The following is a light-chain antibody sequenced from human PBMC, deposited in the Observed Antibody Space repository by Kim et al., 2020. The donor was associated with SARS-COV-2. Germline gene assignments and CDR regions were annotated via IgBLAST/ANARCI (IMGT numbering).Light chain of an antibody. Sequence: GDTVTITCRASQTIDRNLNWYQQXPGKAPDLLIFGASGLQSGVPSRFSGSGSGTDFTLTISGLEAEDFATYVCQQSYKTPWTFGQGTKV. CDR2: GAS. J-gene: IGKJ1*01. V-gene: IGKV1-39*01. CDR1: QTIDRN. CDR3: QQSYKTPWT.